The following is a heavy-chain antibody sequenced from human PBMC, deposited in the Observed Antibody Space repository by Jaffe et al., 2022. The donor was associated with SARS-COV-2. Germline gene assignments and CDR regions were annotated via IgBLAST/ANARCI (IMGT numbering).Heavy chain of an antibody. Sequence: EVQLVESGGGLVQPGGSLRLSCAASGFTFSSYEMNWVRQAPGKGLEWVSYISSSGSTIYYADSVKGRFTISRDNAKNSLYLQMNSLRAEDTAVYYCARSQELDAFDIWGQGTMVTVSS. CDR2: ISSSGSTI. CDR1: GFTFSSYE. J-gene: IGHJ3*02. V-gene: IGHV3-48*03. D-gene: IGHD1-26*01. CDR3: ARSQELDAFDI.